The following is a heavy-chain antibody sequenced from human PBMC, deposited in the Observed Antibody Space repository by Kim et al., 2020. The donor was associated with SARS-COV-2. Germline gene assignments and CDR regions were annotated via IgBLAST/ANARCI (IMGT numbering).Heavy chain of an antibody. CDR3: ARVGVSYYLRYYYYGMDV. V-gene: IGHV4-34*01. J-gene: IGHJ6*02. Sequence: SETLSLTCAVYGGSFSGYYWSWIRQPPGKGLEWIGEINHSGSTNYNPSLKSRVTISVDTSKNQFSLKLSSVTAADTAVYYCARVGVSYYLRYYYYGMDVWGQGTTVTVSS. CDR1: GGSFSGYY. CDR2: INHSGST. D-gene: IGHD1-26*01.